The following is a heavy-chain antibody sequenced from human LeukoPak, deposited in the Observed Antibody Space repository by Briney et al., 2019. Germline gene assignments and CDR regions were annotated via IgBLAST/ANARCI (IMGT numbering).Heavy chain of an antibody. J-gene: IGHJ4*02. CDR3: ARLLWFRAPHYFDY. V-gene: IGHV1-18*01. Sequence: ASVKVSCKTSGYTFTSYGISWVRRAPGQGPEWMGWTSGYNGNTNYAQNFQGRVTLTTDTSTSTAYMELRSLRSDDTAMYYCARLLWFRAPHYFDYWGQGTLVTVSS. CDR2: TSGYNGNT. D-gene: IGHD3-10*01. CDR1: GYTFTSYG.